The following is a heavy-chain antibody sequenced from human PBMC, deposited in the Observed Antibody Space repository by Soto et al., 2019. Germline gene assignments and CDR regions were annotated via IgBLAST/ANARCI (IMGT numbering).Heavy chain of an antibody. CDR3: ARALPPVDY. CDR2: ISAYNGNT. J-gene: IGHJ4*02. V-gene: IGHV1-18*01. CDR1: GYTFSSYF. Sequence: QVQLVLSGAEVKKPGPSVKVSCKSSGYTFSSYFITWVRQIPGQGLEWMGWISAYNGNTNYAQNLQGRVTMTTDTATSSAYMALRSLRSDDTALYYCARALPPVDYWGQGTLGTVSS.